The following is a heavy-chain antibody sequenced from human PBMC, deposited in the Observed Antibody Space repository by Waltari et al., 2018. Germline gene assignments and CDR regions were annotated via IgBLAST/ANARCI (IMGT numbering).Heavy chain of an antibody. CDR2: INGDGSSI. CDR1: GFGFGYSW. Sequence: EVHLVEAGGNIVQPGGSLRLTGAASGFGFGYSWLTWFRQVPGEGLGWVSRINGDGSSIRYSDSVKGRFTISRDNTRNTLYLQMNSLRVEDTAVYYCARKGGRGYTYGPFYYDSWGQGTQVTVSS. V-gene: IGHV3-74*01. CDR3: ARKGGRGYTYGPFYYDS. J-gene: IGHJ4*02. D-gene: IGHD5-18*01.